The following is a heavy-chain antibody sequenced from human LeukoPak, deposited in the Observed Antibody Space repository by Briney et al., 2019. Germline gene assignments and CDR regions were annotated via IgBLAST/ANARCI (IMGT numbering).Heavy chain of an antibody. V-gene: IGHV1-69*04. D-gene: IGHD3-22*01. CDR3: ARKRSYYYDSSGYFDY. CDR2: IIPILGIA. CDR1: GGTFISYA. J-gene: IGHJ4*02. Sequence: SVKVSCKASGGTFISYAISWVRQAPGQGLEWMGRIIPILGIANYAQKFQGRVTITADKSTSTAYMELSSLRSEDTAVYYCARKRSYYYDSSGYFDYWGQGTLVTVSS.